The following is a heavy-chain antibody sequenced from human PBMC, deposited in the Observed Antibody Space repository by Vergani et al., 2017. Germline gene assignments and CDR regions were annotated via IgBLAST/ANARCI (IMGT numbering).Heavy chain of an antibody. Sequence: QVQVVQSGAEVKKSGASVKVSCTTSGYTFSNYYMHWVRQAPGQGLEWMGIINPSGGHTNYAQKFQGRVTMTRETSTSTVYMELSSLRSEDTAIYYCARGDYGILTGYRYWGQGTLVTGSA. D-gene: IGHD3-9*01. J-gene: IGHJ4*02. CDR2: INPSGGHT. V-gene: IGHV1-46*03. CDR1: GYTFSNYY. CDR3: ARGDYGILTGYRY.